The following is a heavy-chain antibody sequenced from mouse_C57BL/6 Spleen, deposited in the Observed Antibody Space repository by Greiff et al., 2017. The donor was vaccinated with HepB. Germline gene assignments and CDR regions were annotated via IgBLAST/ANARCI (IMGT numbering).Heavy chain of an antibody. D-gene: IGHD2-4*01. CDR2: IHPNSGST. J-gene: IGHJ3*01. V-gene: IGHV1-64*01. Sequence: QVQLQQPGAELVKPGASVKLSCKASGYTFTSYWMHWVKQRPGQGLEWIGMIHPNSGSTNYNEKFKSKATLTVDKSSSTAYMQLSSLTSEDSAVYYCVGFDYDGTWFAYWGQGTLVTVSA. CDR3: VGFDYDGTWFAY. CDR1: GYTFTSYW.